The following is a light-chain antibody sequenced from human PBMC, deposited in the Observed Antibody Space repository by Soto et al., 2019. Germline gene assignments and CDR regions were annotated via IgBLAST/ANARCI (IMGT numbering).Light chain of an antibody. J-gene: IGKJ1*01. V-gene: IGKV1-17*03. CDR2: AAS. CDR1: QDISNY. CDR3: QQNYRATPWT. Sequence: DIQITQSPSAMSASVGDRVTITCRASQDISNYLAWFQQKPGKAPKLLINAASSLERGVPSRFSGGGSGTDFTLNISSLQPDDFATYYCQQNYRATPWTFGQGTKVDI.